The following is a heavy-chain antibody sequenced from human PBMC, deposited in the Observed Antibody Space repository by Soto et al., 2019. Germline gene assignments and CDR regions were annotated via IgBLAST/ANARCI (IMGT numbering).Heavy chain of an antibody. CDR2: INHSGST. CDR1: GGSFSGYY. V-gene: IGHV4-34*01. Sequence: PSETLSLACAVYGGSFSGYYWSWIRQPPGKGLEWIGEINHSGSTNYNPSLKSRVTISVDTSKNQFSLKLSSVTAADTAVYYCASAWYSGYDIFDYWGQGTLVTVSS. D-gene: IGHD5-12*01. CDR3: ASAWYSGYDIFDY. J-gene: IGHJ4*02.